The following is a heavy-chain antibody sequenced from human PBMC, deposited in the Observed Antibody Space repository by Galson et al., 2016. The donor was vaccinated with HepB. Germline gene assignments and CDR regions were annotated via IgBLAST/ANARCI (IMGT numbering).Heavy chain of an antibody. D-gene: IGHD3-3*01. CDR1: GFTFSNYA. V-gene: IGHV3-23*01. CDR3: AKDTRSGFYSRLSDP. J-gene: IGHJ5*02. CDR2: ISGSGGSP. Sequence: SLRLSCAASGFTFSNYAMSWVRQAPGKGLEWVSAISGSGGSPYYADSVKGRFTISRDNSNNTLYLQMSSLRVEDTALYYCAKDTRSGFYSRLSDPWGQGTLVTVSS.